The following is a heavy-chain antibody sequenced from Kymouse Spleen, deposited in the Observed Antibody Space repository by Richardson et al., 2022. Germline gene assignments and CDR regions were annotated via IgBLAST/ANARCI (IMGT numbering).Heavy chain of an antibody. V-gene: IGHV4-39*01. D-gene: IGHD6-13*01. CDR3: ARHGGSSWPFNWFDP. Sequence: QLQLQESGPGLVKPSETLSLTCTVSGGSISSSSYYWGWIRQPPGKGLEWIGSIYYSGSTYYNPSLKSRVTISVDTSKNQFSLKLSSVTAADTAVYYCARHGGSSWPFNWFDPWGQGTLVTVSS. CDR2: IYYSGST. CDR1: GGSISSSSYY. J-gene: IGHJ5*02.